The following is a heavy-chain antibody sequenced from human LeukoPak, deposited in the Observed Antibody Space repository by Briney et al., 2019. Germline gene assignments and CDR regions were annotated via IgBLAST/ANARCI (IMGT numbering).Heavy chain of an antibody. CDR3: ARVGKFDVVLSLYFDY. CDR1: GYTFTSYG. J-gene: IGHJ4*02. D-gene: IGHD2-15*01. Sequence: GASVKVSCKASGYTFTSYGISWVRQAPGQGLEWMGWISAYNGNTNYAQKLQGRVTMTTDTSTSTAYMELRSLRSDDTAVYYCARVGKFDVVLSLYFDYWGQGTLVTVSS. V-gene: IGHV1-18*01. CDR2: ISAYNGNT.